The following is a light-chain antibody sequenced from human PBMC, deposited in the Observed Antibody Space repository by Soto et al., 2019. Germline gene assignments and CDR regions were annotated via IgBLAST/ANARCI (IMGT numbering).Light chain of an antibody. Sequence: LLTQSPATRSALPVEAATLSFRASETVATNLAWYHQKPGQAPRLLIYGASTRATGIPARFSGSGSGTEFTLTINSLQSEDFAVYYCQQYNNWPRTVGQGTQVDIK. CDR3: QQYNNWPRT. V-gene: IGKV3-15*01. J-gene: IGKJ1*01. CDR2: GAS. CDR1: ETVATN.